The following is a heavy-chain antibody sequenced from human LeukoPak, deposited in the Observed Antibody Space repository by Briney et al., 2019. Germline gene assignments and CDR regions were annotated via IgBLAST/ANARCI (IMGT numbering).Heavy chain of an antibody. CDR3: AKGTAKLLIDY. Sequence: PGRSLRLSCAASGFTFSSYGMHWVRQAPGKGLEWVAVILYDGSNKYYADSVKGRFTISRDNSKNTLYLQMNSLRAEDTAVYYCAKGTAKLLIDYWGQGTLVTVSS. CDR1: GFTFSSYG. J-gene: IGHJ4*02. V-gene: IGHV3-30*18. CDR2: ILYDGSNK. D-gene: IGHD2-15*01.